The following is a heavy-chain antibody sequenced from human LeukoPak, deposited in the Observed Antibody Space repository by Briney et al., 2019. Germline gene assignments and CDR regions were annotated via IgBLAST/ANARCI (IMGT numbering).Heavy chain of an antibody. J-gene: IGHJ4*02. CDR2: ISAGGGNT. D-gene: IGHD4-11*01. V-gene: IGHV3-23*01. CDR1: GFTFSSYA. CDR3: AREYPVGSRSEHYS. Sequence: GGSLRLSCAASGFTFSSYAMTWVRQAPGKGLEWVSAISAGGGNTYYADSVKGRFTISRDTSKNTLYLQMNSLRDEDTAVYYCAREYPVGSRSEHYSWGQGTLVTVSS.